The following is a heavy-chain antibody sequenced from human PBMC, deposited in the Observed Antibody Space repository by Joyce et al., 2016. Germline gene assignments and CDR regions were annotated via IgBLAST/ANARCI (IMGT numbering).Heavy chain of an antibody. CDR3: ACRVRVPTCWGLDV. V-gene: IGHV5-51*01. CDR2: IDRGDSDS. D-gene: IGHD4/OR15-4a*01. Sequence: EVQLVQSGAEVKKPGESLKISCKGSGDSFATYWIGWVRQMSGKGLEWMGMIDRGDSDSRNSPSVQGQGTSSADKSNNTAYLQWRGLKASETAVYYGACRVRVPTCWGLDVWGQGTTVTVSS. CDR1: GDSFATYW. J-gene: IGHJ6*02.